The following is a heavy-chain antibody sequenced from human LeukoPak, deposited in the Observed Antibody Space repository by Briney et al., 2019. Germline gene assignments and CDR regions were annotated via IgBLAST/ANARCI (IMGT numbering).Heavy chain of an antibody. D-gene: IGHD2-2*01. Sequence: GGSLRLSCAASGFTFSSYSMTWVRQAPGKGLEWVSSIHSSSSYIYYADSVKGRFTISRDNAKNSLYLQMNSLRAEDTAVYYCARGAWDIVVVPADPYYYYGMDVWGQGTTVTVSS. CDR3: ARGAWDIVVVPADPYYYYGMDV. J-gene: IGHJ6*02. V-gene: IGHV3-21*01. CDR2: IHSSSSYI. CDR1: GFTFSSYS.